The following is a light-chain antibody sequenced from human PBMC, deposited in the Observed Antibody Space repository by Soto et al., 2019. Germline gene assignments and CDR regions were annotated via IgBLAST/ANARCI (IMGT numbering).Light chain of an antibody. V-gene: IGLV2-8*01. Sequence: QSALTQPPSASGSPGQSVTISCTGASSDVGGYNYVSWYQQHPGKAPKLMIYEVSKRPSGVPDRFSGSKSGNTASLTVSVLQAEDEADYYCSSYAGSHNLVFGGGTKLTVL. CDR3: SSYAGSHNLV. CDR2: EVS. CDR1: SSDVGGYNY. J-gene: IGLJ3*02.